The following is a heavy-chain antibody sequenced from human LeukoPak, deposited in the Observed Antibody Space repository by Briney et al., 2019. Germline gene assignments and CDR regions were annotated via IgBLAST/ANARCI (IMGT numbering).Heavy chain of an antibody. V-gene: IGHV3-33*01. J-gene: IGHJ2*01. CDR1: GFTFSSYG. CDR3: ARDRIAAAGTSDWYFDL. CDR2: IWYDGSNK. Sequence: PGRSLRLSCAASGFTFSSYGMHWVRQAPGKGLEWVAVIWYDGSNKYYADSVKGRFTISRDNSKNTLYLQMNSLRAEDTAVYYCARDRIAAAGTSDWYFDLWGRGTLVTVSS. D-gene: IGHD6-13*01.